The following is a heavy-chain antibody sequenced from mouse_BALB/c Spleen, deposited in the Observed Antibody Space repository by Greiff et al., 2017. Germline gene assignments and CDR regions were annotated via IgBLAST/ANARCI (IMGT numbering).Heavy chain of an antibody. D-gene: IGHD1-1*01. CDR3: AREGGITTVVADY. CDR2: IDPSDSET. Sequence: QVQLQQPGAELVKPGAPVKLSCKASGYTFTSYWMNWVKQRPGRGLEWIGRIDPSDSETHYNQKFKDKATLTVDKSSSTAYIQLSSLTSEDSAVYYCAREGGITTVVADYWGQGTTLTVSS. J-gene: IGHJ2*01. CDR1: GYTFTSYW. V-gene: IGHV1-69*02.